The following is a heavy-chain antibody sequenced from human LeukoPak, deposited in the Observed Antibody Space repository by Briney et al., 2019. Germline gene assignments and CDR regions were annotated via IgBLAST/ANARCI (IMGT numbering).Heavy chain of an antibody. V-gene: IGHV3-48*03. Sequence: PGGSLRLSCAVSGFTFSSYEMNWVRQAPGKGLEWLSYITSSGSTIYYADSVKGRFTISRDNAKNSLYLQMNSLRAEDTAVYYCARDPISYYYDSSGYLKFPYYYGMDVWGQGTTVTVSS. CDR2: ITSSGSTI. J-gene: IGHJ6*02. D-gene: IGHD3-22*01. CDR1: GFTFSSYE. CDR3: ARDPISYYYDSSGYLKFPYYYGMDV.